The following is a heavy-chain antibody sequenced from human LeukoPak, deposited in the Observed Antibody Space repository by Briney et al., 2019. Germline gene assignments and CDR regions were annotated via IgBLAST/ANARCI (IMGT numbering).Heavy chain of an antibody. D-gene: IGHD4-17*01. J-gene: IGHJ4*02. Sequence: GGSLRLSCAASGFTVSSNHMSWVRQAPGKGLEWVSVIYSGGSTYYADSVKGRFTISRDNSKNTLYLQMNSLRAEDTAVYYCARDLRYGDYDGEFYFDYWGQGTLVTVSS. V-gene: IGHV3-66*02. CDR2: IYSGGST. CDR1: GFTVSSNH. CDR3: ARDLRYGDYDGEFYFDY.